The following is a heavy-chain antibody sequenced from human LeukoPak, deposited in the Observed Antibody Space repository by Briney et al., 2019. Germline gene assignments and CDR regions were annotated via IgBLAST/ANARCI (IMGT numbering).Heavy chain of an antibody. CDR1: GFTFSGSA. V-gene: IGHV3-73*01. Sequence: GGSLRLSCAASGFTFSGSALHWVRQASGKGLEWVGRIRSTANGYATAYAASVKGRFTISRDDSKNTAYLQMDSLKTEDTAVYYCTTLKGNYYDSSGYSNYWGQGTLVTVSS. CDR2: IRSTANGYAT. D-gene: IGHD3-22*01. J-gene: IGHJ4*02. CDR3: TTLKGNYYDSSGYSNY.